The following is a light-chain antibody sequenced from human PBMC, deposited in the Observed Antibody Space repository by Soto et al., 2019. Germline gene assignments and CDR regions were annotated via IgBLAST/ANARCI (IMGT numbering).Light chain of an antibody. CDR1: KIGTKG. Sequence: SYELTQPPSVSVAPGKTASITCEGNKIGTKGVYWYQQKPGQAPVMVIYYDSDRPSGLPERFSGSNSGNTATLTISRVEAGDEADYYCQVWDSTTDHAVFGGGNQLTVL. CDR3: QVWDSTTDHAV. V-gene: IGLV3-21*04. CDR2: YDS. J-gene: IGLJ7*01.